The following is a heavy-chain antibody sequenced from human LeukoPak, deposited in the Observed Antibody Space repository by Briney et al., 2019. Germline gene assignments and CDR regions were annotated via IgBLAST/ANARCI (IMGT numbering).Heavy chain of an antibody. CDR2: INPSGGST. CDR1: GYTFTSYY. D-gene: IGHD6-19*01. J-gene: IGHJ4*02. Sequence: ASVKVSCKASGYTFTSYYMHWVRQAPGQGLEWMGIINPSGGSTSYAQKFQGRVTMTRDTSTSTVYMELSGLRSEDTAVYYCATLIAVAGPFDYWGQGTLVTVSS. CDR3: ATLIAVAGPFDY. V-gene: IGHV1-46*03.